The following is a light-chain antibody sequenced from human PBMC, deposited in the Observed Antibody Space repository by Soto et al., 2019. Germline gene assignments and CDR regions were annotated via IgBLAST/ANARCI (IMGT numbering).Light chain of an antibody. J-gene: IGKJ4*01. CDR3: QHYHSQSIT. V-gene: IGKV1-5*01. Sequence: DILLIQSPATLSASVGDRITITCRASENIFKFLAWYQQRSGSAPNLLIYAVSDLERGVPSRFSGSGAGTEFTLTVDHLQPNDSATYFCQHYHSQSITFGGGTQVDVK. CDR1: ENIFKF. CDR2: AVS.